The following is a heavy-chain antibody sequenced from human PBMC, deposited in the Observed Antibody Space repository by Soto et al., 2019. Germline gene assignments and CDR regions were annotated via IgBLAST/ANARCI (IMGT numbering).Heavy chain of an antibody. CDR1: GGSISSYY. CDR3: ARELRDYDFWSGINWFDP. CDR2: IYYSGST. J-gene: IGHJ5*02. Sequence: SETLSLTCTVSGGSISSYYWSWIRQPPGKGLEWIGYIYYSGSTNYNPSLKSRVTISVDTSKNQFSLKLSSVTAADTAVYYCARELRDYDFWSGINWFDPWGQGTLVTVSS. D-gene: IGHD3-3*01. V-gene: IGHV4-59*01.